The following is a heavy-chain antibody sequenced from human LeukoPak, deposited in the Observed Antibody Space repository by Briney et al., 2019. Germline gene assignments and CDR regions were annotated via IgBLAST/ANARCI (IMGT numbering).Heavy chain of an antibody. D-gene: IGHD1-26*01. CDR3: ARDYGSFYSAI. CDR2: MYHSGST. J-gene: IGHJ3*02. Sequence: KPSETLSLTCAVSGYSISSGYFWGWIRQPPGKGLEWIGSMYHSGSTYYNPSLKSRVTISVDTSKNQFSLKLSSVTAADTAVYYCARDYGSFYSAIWGQGTMVTVSS. V-gene: IGHV4-38-2*02. CDR1: GYSISSGYF.